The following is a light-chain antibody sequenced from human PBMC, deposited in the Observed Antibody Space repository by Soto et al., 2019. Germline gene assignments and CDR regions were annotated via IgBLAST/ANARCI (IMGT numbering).Light chain of an antibody. CDR1: GLDVGLYNY. CDR2: DVD. V-gene: IGLV2-14*03. CDR3: NSYRGGTALV. Sequence: QSVLTQPASVSGSPGQSITISCTGTGLDVGLYNYVSWYQQHPGTPPKLIIYDVDNRPSGVSNRFSGSKSANTASLTISGLQPEDEADYYCNSYRGGTALVFCGGTKLTVL. J-gene: IGLJ2*01.